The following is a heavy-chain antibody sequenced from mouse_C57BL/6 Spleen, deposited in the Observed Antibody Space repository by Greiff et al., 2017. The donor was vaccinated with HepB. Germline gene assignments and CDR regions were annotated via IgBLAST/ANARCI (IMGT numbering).Heavy chain of an antibody. CDR3: ASYGNSYFDY. D-gene: IGHD2-1*01. Sequence: EVQVVESEGGLVQPGSSMKLSCTASGFTFSDYYMAWVRQVPEKGLEWVANINYDGSSTYYLDSLKSRFIISGDNAKNILYLQMSSLKSEDTATYYCASYGNSYFDYWGQGTTLTVSS. J-gene: IGHJ2*01. CDR2: INYDGSST. CDR1: GFTFSDYY. V-gene: IGHV5-16*01.